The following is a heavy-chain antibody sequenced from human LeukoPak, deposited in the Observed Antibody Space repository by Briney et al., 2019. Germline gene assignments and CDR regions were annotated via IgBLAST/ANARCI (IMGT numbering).Heavy chain of an antibody. J-gene: IGHJ4*02. CDR2: IYHSGST. V-gene: IGHV4-39*07. Sequence: PSETLSLTCTVSGGSISSSSHYWGWIRQPPGKGLEWIGSIYHSGSTYYNPSLKSRVTISVDTSKNQFSLKLSSVTAADTAVYYCARVRVGRSGTARFFDYWGQGTLVTVSS. CDR3: ARVRVGRSGTARFFDY. D-gene: IGHD1-1*01. CDR1: GGSISSSSHY.